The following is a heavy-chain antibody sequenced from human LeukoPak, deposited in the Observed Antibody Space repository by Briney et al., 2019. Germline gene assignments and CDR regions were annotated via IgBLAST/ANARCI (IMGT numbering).Heavy chain of an antibody. J-gene: IGHJ4*02. CDR2: INGNGCST. V-gene: IGHV3-23*01. CDR1: GFTFSSYA. Sequence: PGGSLTLSCAVSGFTFSSYAMRWARQAPGGGLEWVSAINGNGCSTYYADSVKGRFTISRDNSKNTLYLQMNSLRAEDTAVYYGAKDPAFIWSGSRDYFDYWGQGTLVTVSS. CDR3: AKDPAFIWSGSRDYFDY. D-gene: IGHD3-3*01.